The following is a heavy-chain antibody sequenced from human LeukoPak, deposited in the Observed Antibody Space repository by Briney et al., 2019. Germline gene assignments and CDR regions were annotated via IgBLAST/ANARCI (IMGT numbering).Heavy chain of an antibody. CDR1: GFTFSSYS. Sequence: GGSLRLSCAASGFTFSSYSMNWVRHAPGKGLEWVLSISSSSSYIYYADSVKGRFTISRDNAKNSLYLQMNSLRAEDTAVYYCARAGYSSSWYPYYFDYWGQGTLVTVSS. V-gene: IGHV3-21*01. CDR3: ARAGYSSSWYPYYFDY. J-gene: IGHJ4*02. D-gene: IGHD6-13*01. CDR2: ISSSSSYI.